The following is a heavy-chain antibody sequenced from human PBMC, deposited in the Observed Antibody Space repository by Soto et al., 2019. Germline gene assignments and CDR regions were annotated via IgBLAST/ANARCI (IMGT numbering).Heavy chain of an antibody. J-gene: IGHJ6*04. Sequence: SETLSLTCTVSGGSISSYYWSWIRQPPGKGLEWIGYIYYSGSTNYNPSLKSRVTISVDTSKNQFSLKLSSVTAADTAVYYCARVVGLQLRPDYYGMDVWGKGTTVTVSS. CDR3: ARVVGLQLRPDYYGMDV. D-gene: IGHD5-12*01. CDR1: GGSISSYY. V-gene: IGHV4-59*01. CDR2: IYYSGST.